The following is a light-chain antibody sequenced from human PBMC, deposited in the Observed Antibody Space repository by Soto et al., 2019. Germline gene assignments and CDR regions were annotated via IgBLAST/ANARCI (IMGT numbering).Light chain of an antibody. CDR1: QSVSNN. CDR2: GAS. Sequence: EIVMTQSPATLSVSPGESATLSCRASQSVSNNLAWYQQKPGPAPRLLIYGASARATGIPARFSGSGSGTEFTLTISSLQSEDFAVYYCQQYNNWPLTFGGGTKVEIK. V-gene: IGKV3-15*01. J-gene: IGKJ4*01. CDR3: QQYNNWPLT.